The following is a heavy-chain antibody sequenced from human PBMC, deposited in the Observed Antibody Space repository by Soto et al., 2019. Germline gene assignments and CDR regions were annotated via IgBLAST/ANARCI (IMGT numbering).Heavy chain of an antibody. V-gene: IGHV1-69*13. Sequence: GASVKVSCKASGGTFSSYAISWVRQAPGQGLEWMGGIIPIFGTANYAQKFQGRVTITADESTSTAYMELSSLRSEDTAVYYCARDPPDIVVVPAAIGSDWFDPWGQGTLVTVSS. CDR3: ARDPPDIVVVPAAIGSDWFDP. D-gene: IGHD2-2*01. J-gene: IGHJ5*02. CDR1: GGTFSSYA. CDR2: IIPIFGTA.